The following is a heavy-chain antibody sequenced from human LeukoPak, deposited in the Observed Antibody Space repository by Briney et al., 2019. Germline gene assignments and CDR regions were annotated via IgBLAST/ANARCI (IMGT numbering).Heavy chain of an antibody. CDR3: AKEGDSSGWSRDYYYGMDV. D-gene: IGHD6-19*01. V-gene: IGHV3-30*18. CDR1: GFTFSGSG. Sequence: GGSLRLSCAASGFTFSGSGVHWVRKAPGKGLGWVADISYDGSNKYYADSVKGRFTISRDNSKNTLYLQMNSLRAEDTAVYYCAKEGDSSGWSRDYYYGMDVWGQGTTVTVSS. J-gene: IGHJ6*02. CDR2: ISYDGSNK.